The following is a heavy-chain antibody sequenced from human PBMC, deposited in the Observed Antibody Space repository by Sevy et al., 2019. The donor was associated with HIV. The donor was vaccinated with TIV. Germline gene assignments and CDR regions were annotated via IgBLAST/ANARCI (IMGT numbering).Heavy chain of an antibody. CDR3: AGENAWGRGYS. J-gene: IGHJ4*02. V-gene: IGHV4-59*08. CDR1: GGSITSLY. Sequence: SETLSLTCTVSGGSITSLYWNCIRQPPGKGLEWIANIYYNGHINYNPSLKSRVTLSLDTSKNHFCLRLGSVTAADTAMYYCAGENAWGRGYSWGQRTLVTVSS. CDR2: IYYNGHI. D-gene: IGHD1-26*01.